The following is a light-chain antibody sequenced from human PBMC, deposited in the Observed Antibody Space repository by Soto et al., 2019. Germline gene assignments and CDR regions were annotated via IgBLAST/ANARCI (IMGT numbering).Light chain of an antibody. CDR2: AAS. CDR3: QQVNSFPST. J-gene: IGKJ5*01. Sequence: IQLTQSPSSLSASLLDRVTITCRASQGISSHLAWYQQKPGKAPKLLIYAASTLQTGVPSRFSGGGSGTDFTLTLSSLQPEDFATYYCQQVNSFPSTFGQGTRLEI. V-gene: IGKV1-9*01. CDR1: QGISSH.